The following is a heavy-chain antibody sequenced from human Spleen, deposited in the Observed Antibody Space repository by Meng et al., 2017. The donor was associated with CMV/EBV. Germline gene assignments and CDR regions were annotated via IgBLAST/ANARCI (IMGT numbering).Heavy chain of an antibody. V-gene: IGHV4-39*07. CDR1: GASISTSSYY. J-gene: IGHJ6*02. D-gene: IGHD1-1*01. Sequence: GSLRLSCTVSGASISTSSYYWGWIRLPPGKGLEWIGSVYYSGTTYYNPSLRSRVTISVDTSKNQFSLKLSSVTAADTAVYYCARDRWKGYYGMDVWGQGTTVTVSS. CDR2: VYYSGTT. CDR3: ARDRWKGYYGMDV.